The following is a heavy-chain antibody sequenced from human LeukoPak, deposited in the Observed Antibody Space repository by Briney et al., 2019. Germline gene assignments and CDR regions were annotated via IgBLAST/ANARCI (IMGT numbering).Heavy chain of an antibody. V-gene: IGHV4-4*09. CDR2: IYTNGST. CDR3: ARLSQYQLLFYYFYYYMDG. J-gene: IGHJ6*03. CDR1: GGSISSFH. D-gene: IGHD2-2*01. Sequence: PSETLSLTCTVSGGSISSFHWTWIRQSPRKGLEWIGYIYTNGSTNYNPSLKSRVTLSVDASKNQFSLKLISVTAADTAVYYCARLSQYQLLFYYFYYYMDGWGKGTTVIVSS.